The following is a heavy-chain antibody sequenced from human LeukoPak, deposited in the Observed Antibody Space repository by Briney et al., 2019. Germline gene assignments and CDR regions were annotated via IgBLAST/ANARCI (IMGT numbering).Heavy chain of an antibody. Sequence: GGSLRLSCAASGFTFSNYAMTWVRQAPGKGLEWVSTITNSGATTYYADSVRGRFTISRDNSKNTLYLHMNSLRAEDTAVYHCTLPRATTVILHAFDIWGQGTMVTVSS. CDR3: TLPRATTVILHAFDI. J-gene: IGHJ3*02. CDR2: ITNSGATT. V-gene: IGHV3-23*01. D-gene: IGHD4-11*01. CDR1: GFTFSNYA.